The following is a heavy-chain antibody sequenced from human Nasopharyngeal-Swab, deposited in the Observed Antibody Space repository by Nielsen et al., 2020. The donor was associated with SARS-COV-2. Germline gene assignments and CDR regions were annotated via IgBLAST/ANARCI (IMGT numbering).Heavy chain of an antibody. CDR2: ISGSGGST. CDR3: AKDSYDSSGHSYYYGMDV. J-gene: IGHJ6*02. V-gene: IGHV3-23*01. D-gene: IGHD3-22*01. Sequence: GESLKISCAASGFTFSSYAMSWVRQAPGKGLEWVSAISGSGGSTYYADSVKGRFTISRDNSKNTLYLQMNSLRAEDTAVYYCAKDSYDSSGHSYYYGMDVWGQGTTVTVSS. CDR1: GFTFSSYA.